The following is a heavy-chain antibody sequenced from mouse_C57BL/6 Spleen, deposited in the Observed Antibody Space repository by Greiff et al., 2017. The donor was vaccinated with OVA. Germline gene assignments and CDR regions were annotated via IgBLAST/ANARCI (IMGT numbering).Heavy chain of an antibody. D-gene: IGHD1-1*01. Sequence: QVQLQQPGAELVKPGASVKLSCKASGYTFTSYWMQWVKQRPGQGLEWIGEIDPSDSYTNYNQKFKGKATLTVDTSSSTAYMQLSSLTSEDSAVYYCARSITTVVATGYFDVWGQGTTLTVSS. CDR1: GYTFTSYW. J-gene: IGHJ2*01. CDR3: ARSITTVVATGYFDV. V-gene: IGHV1-50*01. CDR2: IDPSDSYT.